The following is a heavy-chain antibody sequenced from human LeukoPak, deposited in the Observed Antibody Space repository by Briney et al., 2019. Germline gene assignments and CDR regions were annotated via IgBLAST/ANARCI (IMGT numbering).Heavy chain of an antibody. D-gene: IGHD5-18*01. J-gene: IGHJ4*02. CDR2: IYSVGTT. Sequence: GGSLRLSCAASGFTVTNFYMGWVHQAPGKGLEWVSVIYSVGTTYYADSVKGRFTVSRDNSKNTLNLQMNSLRAEDTAVYFCARGYSYGEGIDYWGQGTLVTVSS. CDR1: GFTVTNFY. V-gene: IGHV3-53*01. CDR3: ARGYSYGEGIDY.